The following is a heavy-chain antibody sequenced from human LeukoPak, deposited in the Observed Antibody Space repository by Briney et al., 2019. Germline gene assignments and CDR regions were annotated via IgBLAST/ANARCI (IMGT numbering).Heavy chain of an antibody. D-gene: IGHD3-22*01. Sequence: PGRSLRLSCAASGFTFDDYAMHWVRQAPGKGLEWVSGISWNSGSIGYADSVKGRFTISRDNAKNSLYLQMNSLRAEDTALYYCAKAPDYYDSSGSKPKYYFDYWGQGTLVTVSS. CDR2: ISWNSGSI. CDR1: GFTFDDYA. J-gene: IGHJ4*02. CDR3: AKAPDYYDSSGSKPKYYFDY. V-gene: IGHV3-9*01.